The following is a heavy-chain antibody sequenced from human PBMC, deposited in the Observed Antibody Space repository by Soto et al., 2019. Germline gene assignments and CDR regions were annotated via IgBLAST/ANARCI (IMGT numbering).Heavy chain of an antibody. V-gene: IGHV1-2*02. Sequence: QVQLVQSGAEVKKPGASVKVSCKASGYTFTAYYMHWLRQAPGQGLEWMGWINPNSGGTNYAQRFQGRVNVTNDTSISTTYMELSSLGSDDTAVYYCARGDFDRSGNYNAGWFAPWGQGTLVTVSS. CDR2: INPNSGGT. D-gene: IGHD3-22*01. CDR3: ARGDFDRSGNYNAGWFAP. J-gene: IGHJ5*02. CDR1: GYTFTAYY.